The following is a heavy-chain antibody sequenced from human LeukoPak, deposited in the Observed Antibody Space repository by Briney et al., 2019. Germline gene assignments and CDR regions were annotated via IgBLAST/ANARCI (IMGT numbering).Heavy chain of an antibody. CDR3: AREGTTRPLDY. J-gene: IGHJ4*02. D-gene: IGHD6-6*01. CDR2: IYTSGTT. V-gene: IGHV4-4*07. Sequence: SETLSLTCTVSGGSITTFFWSWIRQPAGKGLEWIGRIYTSGTTNYNPSLKSRVTMSVDTSKNQFSLNLASVTVADTAVYYCAREGTTRPLDYWGQGTLVTVSS. CDR1: GGSITTFF.